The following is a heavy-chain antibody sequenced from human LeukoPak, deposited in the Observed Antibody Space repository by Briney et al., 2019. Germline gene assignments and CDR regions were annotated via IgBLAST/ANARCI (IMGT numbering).Heavy chain of an antibody. V-gene: IGHV1-69*01. CDR3: ARDQCSSTSCYIGSYYYYYGMDV. D-gene: IGHD2-2*02. CDR2: IIPIFGTA. Sequence: SVKVSCTASGGTFSSYAISWVRQAPGQGLEWMGGIIPIFGTANYAQKFQGRVTITADESTSTAYMELSSLRSEDTAVYYCARDQCSSTSCYIGSYYYYYGMDVWGQGTTVTVSS. CDR1: GGTFSSYA. J-gene: IGHJ6*02.